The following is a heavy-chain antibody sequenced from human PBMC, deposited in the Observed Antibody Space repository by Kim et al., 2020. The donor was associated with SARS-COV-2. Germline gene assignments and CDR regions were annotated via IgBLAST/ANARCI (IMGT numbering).Heavy chain of an antibody. J-gene: IGHJ4*02. Sequence: AGQRKYYPSSMEVRFSISRVNSKNTLYLQMSSLRVEDTAVYYCGRLSRGGYWGQGTLVTVSS. D-gene: IGHD3-10*01. CDR2: AGQRK. CDR3: GRLSRGGY. V-gene: IGHV3-33*01.